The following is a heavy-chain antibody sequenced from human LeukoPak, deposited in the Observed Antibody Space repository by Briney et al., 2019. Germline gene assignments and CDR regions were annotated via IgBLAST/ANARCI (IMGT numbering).Heavy chain of an antibody. CDR1: GFTFRDYN. CDR2: VGPYTHIT. J-gene: IGHJ4*02. CDR3: ARGKNSFDF. Sequence: GRSLRLSCAASGFTFRDYNMDWVRQAPGKGLEWVARVGPYTHITEYGASVRGRFTISRDDSSNSVFLQMNSLKSDDTAVYYCARGKNSFDFWGQGTLVTVSS. V-gene: IGHV3-72*01. D-gene: IGHD4-11*01.